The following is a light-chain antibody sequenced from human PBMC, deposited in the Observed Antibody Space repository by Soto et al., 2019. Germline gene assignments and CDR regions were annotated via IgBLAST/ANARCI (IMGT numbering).Light chain of an antibody. CDR1: TSNIGINY. CDR2: DTN. Sequence: QSVLTQPPSVSAAPGQQVTISCSGETSNIGINYVSWYQQLPGTAPKLLIYDTNNRPSGIPDRFSGSKSGTSATLGITGLQTGDEAVYYCGAWDSSLSGVLFGGGTKLTVL. J-gene: IGLJ2*01. V-gene: IGLV1-51*01. CDR3: GAWDSSLSGVL.